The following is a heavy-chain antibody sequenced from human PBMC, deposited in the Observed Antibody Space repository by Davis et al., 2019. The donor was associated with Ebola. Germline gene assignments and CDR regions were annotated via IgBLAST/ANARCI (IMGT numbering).Heavy chain of an antibody. V-gene: IGHV4-59*12. CDR1: GGSISSYY. CDR3: ARVVAATGKGKDV. J-gene: IGHJ6*02. CDR2: IYYSGST. Sequence: PGGSLRLSCTVSGGSISSYYWSWIRQPPGKGLEWIGYIYYSGSTNYNPSLKSRVTISVDTSKNQFSLKLSSVTAADTAVYYCARVVAATGKGKDVWGQGTAVTVSS. D-gene: IGHD2-15*01.